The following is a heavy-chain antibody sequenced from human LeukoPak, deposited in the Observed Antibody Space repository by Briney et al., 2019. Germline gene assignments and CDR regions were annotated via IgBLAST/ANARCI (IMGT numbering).Heavy chain of an antibody. V-gene: IGHV3-66*01. CDR2: IYSGGST. Sequence: PGGSLRLSCAASGFTVSSNYMSWVRQAPGKGLEWVSVIYSGGSTYHADFVKGRFTISRDNSKNTLYLQMNSLRGEDTAVYYCARGLRSDYWGQGTLVTVSS. D-gene: IGHD1-26*01. J-gene: IGHJ4*02. CDR1: GFTVSSNY. CDR3: ARGLRSDY.